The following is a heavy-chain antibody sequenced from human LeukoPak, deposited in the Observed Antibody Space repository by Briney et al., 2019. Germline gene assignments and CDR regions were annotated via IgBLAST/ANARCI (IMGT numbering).Heavy chain of an antibody. J-gene: IGHJ6*03. V-gene: IGHV3-21*01. CDR3: AKGPLYDFWSGPYMDV. CDR2: ISSSSSYI. CDR1: GFTFSSYS. Sequence: GGSLRLSCAASGFTFSSYSMNWVRQAPGKGLEWVSSISSSSSYIYYADSVKGRFTISRDNAKNSLYLQMNSLRAEDTAVYYCAKGPLYDFWSGPYMDVWGKGTTVTVSS. D-gene: IGHD3-3*01.